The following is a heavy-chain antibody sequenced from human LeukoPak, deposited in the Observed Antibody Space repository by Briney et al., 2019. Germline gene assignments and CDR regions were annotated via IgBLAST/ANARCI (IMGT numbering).Heavy chain of an antibody. Sequence: GGSLRLSCAASGFTFSSYSMNWVRQAPGKGLEWVSSISSSSSYIYYADSVKGRFTISRDNAKNSLYLQMNSLRAEDTAVYYCARAVTVVTNGRGAFDIWGQGTMVTVSS. J-gene: IGHJ3*02. CDR3: ARAVTVVTNGRGAFDI. D-gene: IGHD4-23*01. CDR2: ISSSSSYI. CDR1: GFTFSSYS. V-gene: IGHV3-21*01.